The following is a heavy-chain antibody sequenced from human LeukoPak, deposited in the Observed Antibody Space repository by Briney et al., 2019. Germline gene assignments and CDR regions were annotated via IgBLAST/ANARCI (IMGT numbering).Heavy chain of an antibody. D-gene: IGHD7-27*01. V-gene: IGHV4-59*08. J-gene: IGHJ6*03. CDR2: ISDTGTT. CDR1: GDSITPYY. CDR3: TRTFTGAHYYYIPV. Sequence: SETLSLTCTVSGDSITPYYWSWIRQSPGGSLEYIGFISDTGTTNYNPSLRGRVSISVDTSKSQFSLKLKSVTAADSAIYYCTRTFTGAHYYYIPVWGAGTSVTVSS.